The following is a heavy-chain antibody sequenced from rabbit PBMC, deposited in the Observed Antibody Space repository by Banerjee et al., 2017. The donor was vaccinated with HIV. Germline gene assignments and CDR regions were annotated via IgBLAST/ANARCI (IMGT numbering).Heavy chain of an antibody. CDR2: IEAGSGGFT. CDR3: ARDSGTSFSTYGMDL. V-gene: IGHV1S40*01. D-gene: IGHD8-1*01. J-gene: IGHJ6*01. Sequence: QSLEESGGDLVKPGASLTLTCIASGVSFSVSSYMCWVRQAPGKGLEWIACIEAGSGGFTYFASWAKGRFTISKTSSTTVTLQMTSLTAADTATYFCARDSGTSFSTYGMDLWGPGTLVTVS. CDR1: GVSFSVSSY.